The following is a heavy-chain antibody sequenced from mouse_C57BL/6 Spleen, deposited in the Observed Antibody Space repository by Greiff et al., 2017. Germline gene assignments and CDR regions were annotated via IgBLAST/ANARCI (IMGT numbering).Heavy chain of an antibody. Sequence: EVQLVESGPGLVKPSQSLSLTCSVTGYSITSGYYWNWIRQFPGNKLEWMGYISYDGSNNYNPSLKNRISITRDTSKNQFFLKLNSVTTEDTATYYCARGNYYGSSYDAMDYWGQGTSVTVSS. CDR2: ISYDGSN. V-gene: IGHV3-6*01. CDR1: GYSITSGYY. D-gene: IGHD1-1*01. CDR3: ARGNYYGSSYDAMDY. J-gene: IGHJ4*01.